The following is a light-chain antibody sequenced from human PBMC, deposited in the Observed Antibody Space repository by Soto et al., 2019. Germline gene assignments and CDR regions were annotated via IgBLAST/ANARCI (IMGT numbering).Light chain of an antibody. CDR3: QQLHGYPIT. Sequence: DIQITQSPSTLSASVGDRVTMTCRASQSISNWLAWYQQKPGRAPKLLIYDVSSLESGVPSRFSGSASGTEFTLTISSLQPDDFATYYCQQLHGYPITFGQGTRLEIK. CDR1: QSISNW. V-gene: IGKV1-5*01. J-gene: IGKJ5*01. CDR2: DVS.